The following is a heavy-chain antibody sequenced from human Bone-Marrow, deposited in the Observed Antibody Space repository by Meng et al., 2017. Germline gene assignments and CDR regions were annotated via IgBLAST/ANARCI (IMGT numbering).Heavy chain of an antibody. CDR2: ISYDGSNK. J-gene: IGHJ6*02. CDR1: GITFSSYA. V-gene: IGHV3-30*04. CDR3: ARDLSSSSWYYYYYGMDV. Sequence: GSLRPSCAASGITFSSYAIHWVRQAPGKGLEWVAVISYDGSNKYYADSVKGRFTISRDNSKNTLYLQMNSLRAEDTAVYYCARDLSSSSWYYYYYGMDVWGQGTTVTVSS. D-gene: IGHD6-13*01.